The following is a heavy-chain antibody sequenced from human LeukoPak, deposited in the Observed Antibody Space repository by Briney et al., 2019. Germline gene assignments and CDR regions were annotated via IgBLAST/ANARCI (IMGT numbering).Heavy chain of an antibody. CDR1: GYTFTGYY. V-gene: IGHV1-2*02. D-gene: IGHD2-15*01. Sequence: ASVKVSCKASGYTFTGYYMHWVRQAPGQGLEWMGWINPNSGGTNYAQKFQGRVTMTRDTSISTAYMELSRLRSDDTAVYYCARAPPDCSGSSCYFNNWFDPWGQGTLVTVSS. CDR3: ARAPPDCSGSSCYFNNWFDP. J-gene: IGHJ5*02. CDR2: INPNSGGT.